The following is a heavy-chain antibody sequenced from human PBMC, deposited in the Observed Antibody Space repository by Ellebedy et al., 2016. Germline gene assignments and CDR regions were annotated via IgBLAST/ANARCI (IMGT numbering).Heavy chain of an antibody. D-gene: IGHD3-9*01. J-gene: IGHJ4*02. V-gene: IGHV1-69*04. CDR2: IIPNFDIV. Sequence: ASVKVSCRASGDTFSNYGISWVRLAPGQGLEWMGRIIPNFDIVTYAQKFQGRVTITADKSTSTAYMEVSDLRSEDTAVSYCAREQTGYCVDYWGQGTLVTVTS. CDR3: AREQTGYCVDY. CDR1: GDTFSNYG.